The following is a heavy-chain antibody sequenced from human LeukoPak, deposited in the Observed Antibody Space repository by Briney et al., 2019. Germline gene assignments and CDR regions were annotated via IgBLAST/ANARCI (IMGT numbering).Heavy chain of an antibody. CDR2: IYSGGTT. CDR3: GRDVGP. CDR1: GGTVSNNY. J-gene: IGHJ5*02. V-gene: IGHV3-53*01. Sequence: PGGSLRLSCAASGGTVSNNYLHWGRHAPGKGLEWVSVIYSGGTTYYANSVNDRFTISRDSSKNTMYLQMNSLRVEDTAMYYCGRDVGPWGQGTLVTVSS.